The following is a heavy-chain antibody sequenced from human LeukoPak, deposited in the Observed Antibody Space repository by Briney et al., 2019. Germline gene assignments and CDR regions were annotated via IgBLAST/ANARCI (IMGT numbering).Heavy chain of an antibody. V-gene: IGHV1-2*02. CDR3: ARDRAAAGTGRNWFDP. J-gene: IGHJ5*02. Sequence: ASVKVSCKASGYTFTGYYMHWVRQAPGQGLEWMGWINPNSGGTNYAQRFQGRVTMTRDTSISTAYMELSRLTSDDTAVYYCARDRAAAGTGRNWFDPWGQGTLVTVSS. CDR2: INPNSGGT. D-gene: IGHD6-13*01. CDR1: GYTFTGYY.